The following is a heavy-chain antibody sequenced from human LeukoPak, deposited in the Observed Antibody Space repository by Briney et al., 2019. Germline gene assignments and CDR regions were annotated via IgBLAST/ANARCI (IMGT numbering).Heavy chain of an antibody. CDR2: ISYDGSNK. CDR3: AREGTLGVYFDY. J-gene: IGHJ4*02. Sequence: GGSLRLSCAASGFTFSSYAMHWVRQAPGKGLEWVAVISYDGSNKYCADSVKGRFTISRDNSKNTLYLQMNSLRAEDTAVYYCAREGTLGVYFDYWGQGTLVTVSS. CDR1: GFTFSSYA. V-gene: IGHV3-30-3*01.